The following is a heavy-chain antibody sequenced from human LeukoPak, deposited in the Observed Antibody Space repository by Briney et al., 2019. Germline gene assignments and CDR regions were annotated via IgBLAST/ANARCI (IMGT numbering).Heavy chain of an antibody. J-gene: IGHJ4*02. Sequence: GESLKISCKGSGYSFTSYWIGWVRQMPGKGLEWMGIIYPGDSDTRYSPSFQGQVTISADKSISTAYLQWSSLKASDTAMYYCARSAEYYDFWSGPFDYWGQGILVTVSS. CDR2: IYPGDSDT. D-gene: IGHD3-3*01. CDR1: GYSFTSYW. CDR3: ARSAEYYDFWSGPFDY. V-gene: IGHV5-51*01.